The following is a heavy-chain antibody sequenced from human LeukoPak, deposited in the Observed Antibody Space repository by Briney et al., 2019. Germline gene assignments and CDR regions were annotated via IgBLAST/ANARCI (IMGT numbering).Heavy chain of an antibody. D-gene: IGHD1-14*01. CDR1: GGSFSGYY. CDR3: ARRYNLRYTGGFFDY. CDR2: INHSGST. J-gene: IGHJ4*02. Sequence: SETLSLTCAVYGGSFSGYYWSWIRQPPGKGLEWIGEINHSGSTNYNPSLKSRVTISVDTSKNQFSLKLSSVTAADTAVYHCARRYNLRYTGGFFDYWGQGPRSPSPQ. V-gene: IGHV4-34*01.